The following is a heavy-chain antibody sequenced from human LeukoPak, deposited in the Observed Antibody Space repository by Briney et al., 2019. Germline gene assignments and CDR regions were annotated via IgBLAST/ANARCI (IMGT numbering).Heavy chain of an antibody. Sequence: PSETLSLTCTVSGGSISSYYWSWIRQPPGKGLEWIGYIYYSGSTNYNPSLKSRVTISVDTSKNQFSLKLSSVTAADTAVYYCARVGTYDYVWGSYRYSWRFDYWGQGTLVTVSS. CDR1: GGSISSYY. J-gene: IGHJ4*02. D-gene: IGHD3-16*02. CDR2: IYYSGST. V-gene: IGHV4-59*12. CDR3: ARVGTYDYVWGSYRYSWRFDY.